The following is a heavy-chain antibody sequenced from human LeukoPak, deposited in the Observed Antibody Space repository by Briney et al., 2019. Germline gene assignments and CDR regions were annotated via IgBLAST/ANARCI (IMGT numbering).Heavy chain of an antibody. Sequence: MPSETLSLTCAVSGGSISSSNWWSWVRQLPGKGLEWIGEIYHSGSTNYNPSLKSRVTISVDKSKNQFSLKLSSVTAADTAVYYCARVTPDSSGYYSDYWGQGTLVTVSS. CDR2: IYHSGST. V-gene: IGHV4-4*02. CDR1: GGSISSSNW. D-gene: IGHD3-22*01. J-gene: IGHJ4*02. CDR3: ARVTPDSSGYYSDY.